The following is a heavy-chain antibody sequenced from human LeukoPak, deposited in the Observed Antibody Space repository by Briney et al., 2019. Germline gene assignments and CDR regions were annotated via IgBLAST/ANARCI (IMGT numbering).Heavy chain of an antibody. CDR1: GGSITSNF. V-gene: IGHV4-59*01. CDR2: IYYSGST. Sequence: SETLSVTCTVSGGSITSNFWSWIRQPPGKGLEWIGYIYYSGSTNYNPSLNSRVTISADTSKNQFSLKLTSVTTTDTAIYYCARLTYYQDSGGYYWFDPWGQGILVTVSS. CDR3: ARLTYYQDSGGYYWFDP. D-gene: IGHD3-22*01. J-gene: IGHJ5*02.